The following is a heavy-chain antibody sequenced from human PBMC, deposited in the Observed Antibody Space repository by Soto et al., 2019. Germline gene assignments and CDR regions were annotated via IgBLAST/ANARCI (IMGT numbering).Heavy chain of an antibody. Sequence: QVQLVESGGGVVHPERSLRLSCSASDFTFSSYAMHWVRQAPGKGLEWVAGISYDGGHKFYGDSVRGRFTISRDSSKTTVFLQMNSLRPEDTAAYYCARVKTDYSNPRGPFFFYGVDVWGQGTTVTVSS. J-gene: IGHJ6*02. CDR1: DFTFSSYA. CDR2: ISYDGGHK. CDR3: ARVKTDYSNPRGPFFFYGVDV. V-gene: IGHV3-30-3*01. D-gene: IGHD4-4*01.